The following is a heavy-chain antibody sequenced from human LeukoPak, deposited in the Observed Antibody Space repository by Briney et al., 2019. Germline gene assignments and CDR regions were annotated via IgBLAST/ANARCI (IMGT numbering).Heavy chain of an antibody. J-gene: IGHJ4*02. V-gene: IGHV5-51*01. CDR3: ARPSGIAAAGTHFDY. D-gene: IGHD6-13*01. Sequence: GESLKISCKGSGYSFTSYWIGWVRQVPGKGLEWMGIIYPGDSDTRYSPSFQGQVTISADKSISTAYLQWSSLKASDTAMYYCARPSGIAAAGTHFDYWGQGTLVTVSS. CDR1: GYSFTSYW. CDR2: IYPGDSDT.